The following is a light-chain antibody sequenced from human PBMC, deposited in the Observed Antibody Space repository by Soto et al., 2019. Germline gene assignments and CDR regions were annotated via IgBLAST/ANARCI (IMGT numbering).Light chain of an antibody. CDR1: QSIRSN. Sequence: EIVMTQSPDTLSVSPGEGATLSCRVSQSIRSNLAWYQQRPGQAPRLLMYGASTRADGIPARFTGSGSGTEFTLTISSLEPEDFAVYYCQQRSDWPLTFGGGTKVDIK. CDR2: GAS. V-gene: IGKV3-15*01. CDR3: QQRSDWPLT. J-gene: IGKJ4*01.